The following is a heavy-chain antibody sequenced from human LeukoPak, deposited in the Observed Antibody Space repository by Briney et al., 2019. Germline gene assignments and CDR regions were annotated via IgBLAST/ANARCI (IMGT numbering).Heavy chain of an antibody. V-gene: IGHV4-59*08. CDR1: GGSISSYY. Sequence: SETLSLTCTVSGGSISSYYWSWIRQPPGKGLEWIGYIYYSGSTNYNPSLKSRVTISVDTSKNQFSLKLSSVTAADTAVYYCARQGLDGLWSGYFNWFDPWGQGTLVTVSS. CDR2: IYYSGST. D-gene: IGHD3-3*01. J-gene: IGHJ5*02. CDR3: ARQGLDGLWSGYFNWFDP.